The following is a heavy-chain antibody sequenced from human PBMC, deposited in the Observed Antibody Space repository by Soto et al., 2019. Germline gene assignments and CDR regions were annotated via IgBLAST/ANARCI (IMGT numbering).Heavy chain of an antibody. CDR1: GGSISSYY. CDR2: IYYSGST. J-gene: IGHJ6*02. Sequence: QVQLQESGPGLVKPSETLSLTCTVSGGSISSYYWRWIRQPPGKGLEWIGYIYYSGSTNYNPSLKSRITIPVDTSNNHFSLKLSSVTARDTAVYYCARVAPHRQYYYYYGMDVWGQGTTVTVSS. CDR3: ARVAPHRQYYYYYGMDV. V-gene: IGHV4-59*01.